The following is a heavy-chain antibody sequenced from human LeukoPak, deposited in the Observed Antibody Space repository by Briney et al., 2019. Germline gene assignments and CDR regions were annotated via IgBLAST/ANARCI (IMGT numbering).Heavy chain of an antibody. CDR2: IIPIFGTA. J-gene: IGHJ4*02. D-gene: IGHD3-16*01. Sequence: SVKVSCKASGGTFSSYAISWVRQAPGQGLEWMGGIIPIFGTANSAQKFQGRVTISADESTRTAYIELSSLRSEDTAVYYCARDGSYDYVWGSIPQYTYYFDYWGQGTLVTVSS. CDR3: ARDGSYDYVWGSIPQYTYYFDY. CDR1: GGTFSSYA. V-gene: IGHV1-69*13.